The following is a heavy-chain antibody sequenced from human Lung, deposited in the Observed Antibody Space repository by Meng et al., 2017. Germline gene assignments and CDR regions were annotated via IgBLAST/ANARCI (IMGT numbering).Heavy chain of an antibody. V-gene: IGHV4-34*01. J-gene: IGHJ4*02. CDR3: ARGPTTMAHDFDY. D-gene: IGHD4-11*01. CDR1: GGSFSDYY. Sequence: QVQLQQGGAGLLKRSETLSRTCVASGGSFSDYYWSWIRQPPGKGLEWIGEINHSGSTNYNPSLESRATISVDTSQNNLSLKLSSVTAADSAVYYCARGPTTMAHDFDYWGQGTLVTVSS. CDR2: INHSGST.